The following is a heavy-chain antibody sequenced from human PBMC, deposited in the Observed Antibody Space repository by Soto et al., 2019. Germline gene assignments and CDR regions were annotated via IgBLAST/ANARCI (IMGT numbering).Heavy chain of an antibody. CDR1: GYTFTSYA. J-gene: IGHJ2*01. CDR2: INPGNGNT. V-gene: IGHV1-3*01. Sequence: QVQVVQSGAEVKKPGASVKVSCKASGYTFTSYAMHWARQAPGQSLEWMGWINPGNGNTRYSQKFQGRVTITRDTSASTAYMELSSLRSEDTAVYYCARGASSVTTFYFDLWGRGTLVTVSS. D-gene: IGHD4-17*01. CDR3: ARGASSVTTFYFDL.